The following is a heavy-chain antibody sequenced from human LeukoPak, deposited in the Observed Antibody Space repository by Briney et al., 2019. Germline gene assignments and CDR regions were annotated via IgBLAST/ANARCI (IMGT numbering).Heavy chain of an antibody. Sequence: GASVKVSCKASGYTFTSYGISWVRQAPGQGLEWMGWISAYNGNTNYAQKLQGRVTMTTDTSTSTAYMELRSLRSDDTAVYYCARDRKGPRGSGYSRPIDYWGQGTLVTVSS. J-gene: IGHJ4*02. CDR3: ARDRKGPRGSGYSRPIDY. CDR2: ISAYNGNT. CDR1: GYTFTSYG. D-gene: IGHD3-22*01. V-gene: IGHV1-18*01.